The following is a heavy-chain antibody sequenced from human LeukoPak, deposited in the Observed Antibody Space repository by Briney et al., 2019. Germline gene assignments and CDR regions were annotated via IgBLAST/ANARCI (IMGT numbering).Heavy chain of an antibody. V-gene: IGHV4-59*01. CDR1: GGSISSYY. CDR3: ARFGQLEGRLYYFDY. J-gene: IGHJ4*02. Sequence: SETLSLTCTVSGGSISSYYWSWIRQPPGKGLEWIGYIYYSGSTNYNPSLKSRVTISVDTSKNQFSLKLSSVTAADTAVYYCARFGQLEGRLYYFDYWGQGTLVTVSS. CDR2: IYYSGST. D-gene: IGHD6-6*01.